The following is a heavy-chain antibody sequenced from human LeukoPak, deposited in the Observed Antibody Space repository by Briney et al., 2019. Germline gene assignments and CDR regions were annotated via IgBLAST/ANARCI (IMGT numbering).Heavy chain of an antibody. CDR3: AREATAPRPFSTDYYYYMDV. Sequence: GGSLRLSCAASGVTVSRNHMSWVRQAPGKGLEWVSGIYSGGSTFDADSVKGRFTSSRDTSKNTFYLQMNSLRVEDTAVYYCAREATAPRPFSTDYYYYMDVWGKGTTVTVSS. J-gene: IGHJ6*03. CDR1: GVTVSRNH. V-gene: IGHV3-66*02. CDR2: IYSGGST. D-gene: IGHD6-6*01.